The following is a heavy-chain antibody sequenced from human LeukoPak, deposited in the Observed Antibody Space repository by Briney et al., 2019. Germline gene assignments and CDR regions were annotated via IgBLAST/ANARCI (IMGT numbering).Heavy chain of an antibody. D-gene: IGHD6-13*01. CDR1: GGSISSSSYY. V-gene: IGHV4-39*01. CDR3: ARPGIAAASWFDP. Sequence: SETLSLTCTVSGGSISSSSYYWGWIRQPPGKGLEWIGSIYYSGSTYYNPSLKSRVTISVDTSKNQFSLKLSSVTAADTAVYYCARPGIAAASWFDPWGQGTMVTVSS. CDR2: IYYSGST. J-gene: IGHJ5*02.